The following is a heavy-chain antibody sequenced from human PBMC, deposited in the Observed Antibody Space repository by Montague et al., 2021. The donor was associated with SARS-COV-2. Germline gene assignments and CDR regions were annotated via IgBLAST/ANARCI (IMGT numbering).Heavy chain of an antibody. Sequence: SETLSLTCTVTGGPISGSSDYWGWIRQSPGKGLEWIASVDYSGSTYYSPSLKSRLTISVDTSKNQFFLKLNSVTAADTALYYCARREYSYGWGDWGQGTLVTVSS. V-gene: IGHV4-39*01. D-gene: IGHD5-18*01. J-gene: IGHJ4*02. CDR2: VDYSGST. CDR3: ARREYSYGWGD. CDR1: GGPISGSSDY.